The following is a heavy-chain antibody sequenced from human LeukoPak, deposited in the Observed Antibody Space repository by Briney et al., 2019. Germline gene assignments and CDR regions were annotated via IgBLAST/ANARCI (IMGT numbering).Heavy chain of an antibody. CDR3: ARDPEDNYYDSSGYYWFDY. Sequence: SVTVSCKASGGTFSSYAISWVRQAPGQGLEWMGGIIPIFGTANYAQKFQGRVTITADESTSTAYMELGSLRSEDTAVYYCARDPEDNYYDSSGYYWFDYWGQGTLVTVSS. D-gene: IGHD3-22*01. J-gene: IGHJ4*02. V-gene: IGHV1-69*13. CDR1: GGTFSSYA. CDR2: IIPIFGTA.